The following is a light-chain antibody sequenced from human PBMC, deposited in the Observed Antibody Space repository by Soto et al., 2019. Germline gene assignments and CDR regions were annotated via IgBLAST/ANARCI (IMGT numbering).Light chain of an antibody. Sequence: DIQMTQSPSSLSASVGDRVTITCRASQSISRFLNWYQQKSGKPPQLLIYAASSLQSGVPSRFSDSGSGTDFTLTISSLQPEDFATYYCQQTYITPPWTFGQGSKVEIK. V-gene: IGKV1-39*01. CDR3: QQTYITPPWT. J-gene: IGKJ1*01. CDR1: QSISRF. CDR2: AAS.